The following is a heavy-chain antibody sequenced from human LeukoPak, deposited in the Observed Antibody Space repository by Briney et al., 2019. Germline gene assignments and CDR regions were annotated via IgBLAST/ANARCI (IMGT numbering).Heavy chain of an antibody. Sequence: SVKVSCKASGGTLSSYAISWVRQAPGQGLEWMGGIIPIFGTANYAQKFQGRVTITADKSTSTAYMELSSLRSEDTAVYYCARARGYSYGYDYYYYMDVWGKGTTVTVSS. V-gene: IGHV1-69*06. CDR1: GGTLSSYA. CDR2: IIPIFGTA. D-gene: IGHD5-18*01. CDR3: ARARGYSYGYDYYYYMDV. J-gene: IGHJ6*03.